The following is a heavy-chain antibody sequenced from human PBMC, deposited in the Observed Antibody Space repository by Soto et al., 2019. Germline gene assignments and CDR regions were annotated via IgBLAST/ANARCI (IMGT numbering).Heavy chain of an antibody. D-gene: IGHD1-1*01. Sequence: SETLSLTCNVSGGSIRSYYWSWIRQPPGKGLEWIGYIYYSGATTYNPSLKSRVTISVDTSKSQFSLKLSSVTAADTAVYYCASYRGTGTIDYSGQGSLVTGSS. J-gene: IGHJ4*02. V-gene: IGHV4-59*01. CDR1: GGSIRSYY. CDR2: IYYSGAT. CDR3: ASYRGTGTIDY.